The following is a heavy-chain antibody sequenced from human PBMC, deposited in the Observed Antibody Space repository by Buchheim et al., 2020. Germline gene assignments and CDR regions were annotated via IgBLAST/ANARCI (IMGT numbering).Heavy chain of an antibody. CDR1: GFTFSSYE. CDR2: ISSSGSTI. CDR3: ASHRAEGFWSGYYTDPYYYYGMDV. D-gene: IGHD3-3*01. Sequence: EVQLVESGGGLVQPGGSLRLSCAASGFTFSSYEMNWVRQAPGKGLEWVSYISSSGSTIYYADSVKGRFTISRDNAKNSLYLQMTSLRAEDTAVYYCASHRAEGFWSGYYTDPYYYYGMDVWGQGTT. J-gene: IGHJ6*02. V-gene: IGHV3-48*03.